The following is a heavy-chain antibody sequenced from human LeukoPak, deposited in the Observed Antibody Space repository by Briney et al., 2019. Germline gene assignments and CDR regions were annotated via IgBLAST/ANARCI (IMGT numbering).Heavy chain of an antibody. CDR2: IRSKANSYAT. CDR1: GFTFSGSA. J-gene: IGHJ4*02. CDR3: TRDWDLSTKQYKYYFDY. D-gene: IGHD1-1*01. V-gene: IGHV3-73*01. Sequence: PGGSLKLSCAASGFTFSGSAMHWVRQASGKGLEWVGRIRSKANSYATAYAASVKGRFTISGDDSKNTAYLQMNSLKTEDTAVYYCTRDWDLSTKQYKYYFDYWGQGTLVTVSS.